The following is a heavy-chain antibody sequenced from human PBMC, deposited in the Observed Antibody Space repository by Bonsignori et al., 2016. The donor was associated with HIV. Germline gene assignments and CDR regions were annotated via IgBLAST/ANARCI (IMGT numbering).Heavy chain of an antibody. CDR2: IQYDGSNK. CDR3: AKDPDYYDSSGPY. Sequence: GGSLRLSCAASGFTFSSYGMHWVRQAPGKGLEWVAFIQYDGSNKYYADSVKGRFTISRDNSKNTLYLQMNSLRAEDTAVYYCAKDPDYYDSSGPYWGQGTLVTVSS. J-gene: IGHJ4*02. CDR1: GFTFSSYG. D-gene: IGHD3-22*01. V-gene: IGHV3-30*02.